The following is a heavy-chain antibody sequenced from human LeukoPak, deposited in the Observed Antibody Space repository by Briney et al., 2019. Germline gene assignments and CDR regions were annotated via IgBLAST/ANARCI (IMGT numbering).Heavy chain of an antibody. D-gene: IGHD1-26*01. V-gene: IGHV3-53*01. CDR3: AREGSGSYYFDY. CDR2: IYSGGRT. J-gene: IGHJ4*02. CDR1: GFSFSNLA. Sequence: GGSLRLSCVASGFSFSNLAMGWVRQAPGNGLEWVSVIYSGGRTYYADSVQGRFTISRDNSKNTLYLQMNSLRAEDTAVYYCAREGSGSYYFDYWGQGTLVTVSS.